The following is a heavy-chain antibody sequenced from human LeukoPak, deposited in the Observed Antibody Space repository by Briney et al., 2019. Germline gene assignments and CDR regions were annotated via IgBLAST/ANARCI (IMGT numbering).Heavy chain of an antibody. J-gene: IGHJ3*02. CDR2: ISWNSGSI. Sequence: GGSLRLSCAASGFTFDDYAMHWVRQAPGKGLEWVSGISWNSGSIGYADSVKGRFTISRDNAKNSLYLQMNSLRAEDTALYYCVVLWKEWELHAFDIWGQGTMVTVSS. V-gene: IGHV3-9*01. CDR3: VVLWKEWELHAFDI. D-gene: IGHD1-26*01. CDR1: GFTFDDYA.